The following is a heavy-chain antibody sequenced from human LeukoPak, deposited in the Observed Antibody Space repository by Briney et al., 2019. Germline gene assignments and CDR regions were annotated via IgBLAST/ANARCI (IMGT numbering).Heavy chain of an antibody. Sequence: SSETLSLTCTVSGGSISSSSYYWGWIRQPPGKGLEWIGSIYYSGSTYYNPSLKSRVTISVDTSKNQFSLKLSSVTAADTAVYYCANLPLSGSSGPQPLDYWGQGTLVTVSS. J-gene: IGHJ4*02. CDR1: GGSISSSSYY. D-gene: IGHD6-6*01. CDR3: ANLPLSGSSGPQPLDY. CDR2: IYYSGST. V-gene: IGHV4-39*01.